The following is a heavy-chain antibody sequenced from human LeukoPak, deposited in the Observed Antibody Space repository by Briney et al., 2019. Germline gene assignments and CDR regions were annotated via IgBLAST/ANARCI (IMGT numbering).Heavy chain of an antibody. J-gene: IGHJ4*02. CDR2: ISSSGSTI. D-gene: IGHD1-26*01. CDR1: GFSFSIYA. CDR3: ARVGSYYDLSY. Sequence: GGSLRLSCAASGFSFSIYAMNWVRQAPGKGLEWVSYISSSGSTIYYADSVKGRFTISRDNAKNSLYVQMNSLRDEDSAVYYCARVGSYYDLSYWGQGTPVTVSS. V-gene: IGHV3-48*02.